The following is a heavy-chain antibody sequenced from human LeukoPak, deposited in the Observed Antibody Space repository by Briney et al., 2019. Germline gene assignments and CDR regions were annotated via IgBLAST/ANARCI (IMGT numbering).Heavy chain of an antibody. J-gene: IGHJ4*02. V-gene: IGHV1-69*04. CDR3: AEGQVATDTYPGAPFDY. CDR2: IIPILGIA. D-gene: IGHD5-12*01. Sequence: ASVKVSCKASGGTFSSYAISWVRQAPGKGLEWMGRIIPILGIANYAQKFQGRVTITADKSTSTAYMELSSLRSEDTAVYYCAEGQVATDTYPGAPFDYWGQGTLVTVSS. CDR1: GGTFSSYA.